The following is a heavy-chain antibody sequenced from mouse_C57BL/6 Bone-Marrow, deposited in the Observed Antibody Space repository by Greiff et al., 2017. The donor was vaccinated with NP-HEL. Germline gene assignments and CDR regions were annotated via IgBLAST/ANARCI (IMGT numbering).Heavy chain of an antibody. CDR3: ARDAGYGLDV. CDR2: SRNKANDYTT. Sequence: EVKVVESGGGLVQPGGSLRLSCATSGFTFSDFYMEWVRQPPGKRLEWIAASRNKANDYTTEYSASVKGRFIVSRDTSQSILYLQMNALRAEDTAIYYCARDAGYGLDVWGAGTTVTVSS. D-gene: IGHD1-1*02. J-gene: IGHJ1*01. CDR1: GFTFSDFY. V-gene: IGHV7-1*02.